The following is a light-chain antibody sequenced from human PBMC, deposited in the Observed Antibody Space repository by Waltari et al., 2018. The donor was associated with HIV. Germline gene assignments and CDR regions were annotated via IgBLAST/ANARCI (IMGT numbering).Light chain of an antibody. CDR1: QSVSSSY. CDR2: GAS. J-gene: IGKJ2*02. Sequence: EIVLTQSPGTLSLSPGERATLSCRASQSVSSSYLAWYQQKPGQAPRLLISGASSRATSIPDRFSGSGSGTDFTLTISRLEPEDFAVYYCQQYGNSPRTFGQGTKLEIK. CDR3: QQYGNSPRT. V-gene: IGKV3-20*01.